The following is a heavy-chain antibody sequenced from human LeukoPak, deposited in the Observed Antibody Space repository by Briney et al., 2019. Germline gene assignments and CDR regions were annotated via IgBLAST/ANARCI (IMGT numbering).Heavy chain of an antibody. CDR3: ARRRYYYDSSANDAFDI. D-gene: IGHD3-22*01. CDR1: GFTFSSYW. J-gene: IGHJ3*02. Sequence: GGSLRLSCAASGFTFSSYWMHWVRQAPGKGLVWVSRINSDGSSTSYADSVKGRFTISRDNAKITLYLQMNSLRAEDTAVYYCARRRYYYDSSANDAFDIWGQGTMVTVSS. CDR2: INSDGSST. V-gene: IGHV3-74*01.